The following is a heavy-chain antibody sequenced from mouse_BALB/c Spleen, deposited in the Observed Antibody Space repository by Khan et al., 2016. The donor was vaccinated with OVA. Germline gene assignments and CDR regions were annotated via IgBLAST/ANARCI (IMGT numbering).Heavy chain of an antibody. D-gene: IGHD1-1*01. CDR3: TRLAYYCDSGGFAY. CDR2: VSTGGSYT. CDR1: GFTFSTYG. V-gene: IGHV5-6*01. J-gene: IGHJ3*01. Sequence: EVELVESGGDLVKPGGSLKLSCAASGFTFSTYGLSWVRQAPDKRLEWVATVSTGGSYTYYPDSVKGRFTISRDNAKNTLYLQMSGLRSDDTAMFYCTRLAYYCDSGGFAYWGQGTLVTVSA.